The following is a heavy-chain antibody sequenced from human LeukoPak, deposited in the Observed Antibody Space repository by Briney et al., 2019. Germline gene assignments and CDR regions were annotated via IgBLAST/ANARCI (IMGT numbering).Heavy chain of an antibody. CDR2: ISAYNGNT. CDR1: GYTFTSYG. J-gene: IGHJ4*02. D-gene: IGHD2-2*01. Sequence: ASVKVSCKASGYTFTSYGISWVRQAPGQGLEWMGWISAYNGNTNYAQKLQGRVTMTTDTSTSTAYMELRSLRSDDTAVYYCARGAGYCSSTNCHLWFDYWGQGTLVTVSS. CDR3: ARGAGYCSSTNCHLWFDY. V-gene: IGHV1-18*01.